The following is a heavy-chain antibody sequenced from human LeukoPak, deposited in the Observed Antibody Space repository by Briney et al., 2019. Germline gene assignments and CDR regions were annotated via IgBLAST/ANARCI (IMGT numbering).Heavy chain of an antibody. CDR3: ARAGQQLVRFDY. J-gene: IGHJ4*02. D-gene: IGHD6-13*01. V-gene: IGHV4-31*03. CDR2: IYYSGST. Sequence: PSETLSLTCTVSGGSISSGGYYWSWIRQHPGKGLEWIGYIYYSGSTYYNPSLKSRVTISVDTSKNQFSLKLSSVTAADTAVYYCARAGQQLVRFDYWGQGTLVTVSS. CDR1: GGSISSGGYY.